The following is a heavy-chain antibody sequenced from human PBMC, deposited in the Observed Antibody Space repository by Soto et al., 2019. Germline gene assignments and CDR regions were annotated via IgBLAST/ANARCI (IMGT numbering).Heavy chain of an antibody. CDR3: ARARDYGWDY. J-gene: IGHJ4*02. V-gene: IGHV4-61*01. Sequence: QVQLQESGPGLVKPSETLSLTCTVSGGSVSSGSYYWSWIRQPPGKGLEWIGYIYYSGSTNYNPSLKSRVTISVDTSKNQFSLKLSSVTAADTAVYYCARARDYGWDYWGQGTLVTVSS. CDR2: IYYSGST. D-gene: IGHD4-17*01. CDR1: GGSVSSGSYY.